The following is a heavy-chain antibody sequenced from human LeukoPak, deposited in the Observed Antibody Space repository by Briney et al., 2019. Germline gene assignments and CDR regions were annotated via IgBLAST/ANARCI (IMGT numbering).Heavy chain of an antibody. V-gene: IGHV3-23*01. Sequence: GGSLRLSCAASGFTFSSYAMSWVRQAPGKGLEWVSAISGSGGSTYYADSVKGRFTISRDISKNTLYLQMNSLRAEDTAVYYCAKSGSSAHYDSSGYYYVYFDYWGQGTLVTVSS. J-gene: IGHJ4*02. CDR1: GFTFSSYA. D-gene: IGHD3-22*01. CDR2: ISGSGGST. CDR3: AKSGSSAHYDSSGYYYVYFDY.